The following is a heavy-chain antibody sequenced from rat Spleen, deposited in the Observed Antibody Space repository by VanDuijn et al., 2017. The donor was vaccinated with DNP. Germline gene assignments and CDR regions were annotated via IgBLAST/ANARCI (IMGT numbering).Heavy chain of an antibody. CDR2: ISYDGRNT. D-gene: IGHD4-6*01. J-gene: IGHJ2*01. CDR3: ARVWEP. Sequence: EVQLVESGGGLVQPGRSLKLSCAASGFIFSDYAMAWVRQVPKKGLAWVATISYDGRNTYYRDSVTGRFTISRDNAKNTLHLQMDGLRSEDTAIYYCARVWEPWGQGVMVTVSS. CDR1: GFIFSDYA. V-gene: IGHV5-17*01.